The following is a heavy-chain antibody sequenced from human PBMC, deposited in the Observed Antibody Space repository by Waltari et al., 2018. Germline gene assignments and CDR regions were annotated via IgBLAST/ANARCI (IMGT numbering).Heavy chain of an antibody. CDR3: ARGGGDGYFP. J-gene: IGHJ3*01. Sequence: QVQLVESGGGVVQPGRSLRLSCAASGFTFSSYAMHWVRQAPGKGLECVAVISYDGSNKYYADSVKGRFTISRDNSKNTLYLQMNSLRAEDTAVYYCARGGGDGYFPWGQGTMVTVSS. CDR2: ISYDGSNK. CDR1: GFTFSSYA. D-gene: IGHD3-16*01. V-gene: IGHV3-30-3*01.